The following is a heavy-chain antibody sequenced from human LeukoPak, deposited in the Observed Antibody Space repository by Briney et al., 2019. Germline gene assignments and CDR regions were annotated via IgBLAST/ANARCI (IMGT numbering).Heavy chain of an antibody. D-gene: IGHD6-19*01. CDR2: ISSGAGTT. Sequence: PGGSLRLSCAASGFTFSSYAMSSVRQVPGKRLEWVSAISSGAGTTGYADSVKGRFTISRVNSKSTIYLQMNSLRVEDTAVYYCAKDLEQSYSGWSASYDAWGQGTLVTVSS. CDR1: GFTFSSYA. V-gene: IGHV3-23*01. J-gene: IGHJ5*02. CDR3: AKDLEQSYSGWSASYDA.